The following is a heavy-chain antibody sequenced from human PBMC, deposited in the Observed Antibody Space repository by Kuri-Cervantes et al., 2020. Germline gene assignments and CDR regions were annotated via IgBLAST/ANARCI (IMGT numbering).Heavy chain of an antibody. CDR1: GFTFSNAW. Sequence: LSLTCAASGFTFSNAWMSWVRQAPGKGLEWVGRIKSKTDGGTTDYAAPVKGRFTISRDDSKNTLYLQMNSLRAEDTAVYYCARRPTRVGATSFDYWGQGTLVTVSS. CDR3: ARRPTRVGATSFDY. V-gene: IGHV3-15*01. J-gene: IGHJ4*02. D-gene: IGHD1-26*01. CDR2: IKSKTDGGTT.